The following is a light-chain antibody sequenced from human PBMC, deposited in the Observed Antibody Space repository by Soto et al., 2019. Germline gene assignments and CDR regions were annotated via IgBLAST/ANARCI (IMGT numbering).Light chain of an antibody. CDR1: SSDIGGLYNY. V-gene: IGLV2-14*01. J-gene: IGLJ2*01. Sequence: QSVLTQPASVSGSPGQSITISCTGTSSDIGGLYNYVSWYQQHPGKAPKLLIYDVNDRPSGVSDRFSGSKSGNTASLTISGLQAEDEAVYFCSAYSSGATHVVFGGGTKVTVL. CDR2: DVN. CDR3: SAYSSGATHVV.